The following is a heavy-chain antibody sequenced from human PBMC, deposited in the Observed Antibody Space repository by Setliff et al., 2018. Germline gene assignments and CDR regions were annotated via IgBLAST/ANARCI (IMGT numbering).Heavy chain of an antibody. D-gene: IGHD1-26*01. CDR3: ARVGSKPQLGWFDP. CDR1: GFTLSDHY. V-gene: IGHV3-74*03. Sequence: GGSLRLSCAASGFTLSDHYIDWIRQAPGKGLEWVARISTDGSSITYADSVKGRFTISRDNARNTLYLQMNSLTAEDTAVYYCARVGSKPQLGWFDPWGQGTLVTVSS. J-gene: IGHJ5*02. CDR2: ISTDGSSI.